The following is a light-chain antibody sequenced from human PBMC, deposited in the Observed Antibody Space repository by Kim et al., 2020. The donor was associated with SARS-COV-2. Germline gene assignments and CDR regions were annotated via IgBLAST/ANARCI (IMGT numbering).Light chain of an antibody. CDR2: GAS. V-gene: IGKV3-20*01. Sequence: EVVLTQSPGTLSLSPGERATLSCRASQSVSSSYLAWYQQKPGQAPRLLIYGASSRATGIPDRFSGSGSGTDFTLTISRLESEDFAVYYCHQYGSSPSTFGQGTKLEIK. CDR3: HQYGSSPST. CDR1: QSVSSSY. J-gene: IGKJ2*02.